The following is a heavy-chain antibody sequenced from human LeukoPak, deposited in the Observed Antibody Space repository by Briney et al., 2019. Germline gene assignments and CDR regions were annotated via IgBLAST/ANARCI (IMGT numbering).Heavy chain of an antibody. V-gene: IGHV3-9*01. CDR3: ATTPGDNYYYGMDV. D-gene: IGHD7-27*01. CDR2: ISWNSGSI. CDR1: GFTFDDYA. Sequence: GGSLRLSCAASGFTFDDYAMHWVRQAPGKGLEWVSGISWNSGSIGYADSVKGRFTISRDNAKNSLYLQMNSLRVEDTAVYYCATTPGDNYYYGMDVWGQGTTVTVSS. J-gene: IGHJ6*02.